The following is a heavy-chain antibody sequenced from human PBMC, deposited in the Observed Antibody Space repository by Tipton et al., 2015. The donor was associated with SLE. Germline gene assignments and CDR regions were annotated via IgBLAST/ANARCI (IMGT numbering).Heavy chain of an antibody. CDR2: IRYDGSNK. J-gene: IGHJ4*02. Sequence: QLVQSGGGLVQPGGSLRLSCAASGFTFSSYWMSWVRQAPGKGLEWVAFIRYDGSNKYYADSVKGRFTISRDNSKNTLYLQMNSLRAEDTAVYSCARVPRLYDSYGVLWGQGTLVTVSS. D-gene: IGHD5-18*01. V-gene: IGHV3-30*02. CDR3: ARVPRLYDSYGVL. CDR1: GFTFSSYW.